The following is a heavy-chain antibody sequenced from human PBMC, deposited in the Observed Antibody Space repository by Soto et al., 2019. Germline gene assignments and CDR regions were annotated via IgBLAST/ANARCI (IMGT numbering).Heavy chain of an antibody. D-gene: IGHD5-18*01. Sequence: GGSLRLSCAASGFTFGGYGMYWVRQAPGKGLEWVAAISYDGSNNYHADSVKGRFTISRDNSKNTLYLQLNSLRTEDTAVYYCAKDIVKYTYGACDYWGQGVLVTVSS. CDR2: ISYDGSNN. CDR1: GFTFGGYG. V-gene: IGHV3-30*18. J-gene: IGHJ4*02. CDR3: AKDIVKYTYGACDY.